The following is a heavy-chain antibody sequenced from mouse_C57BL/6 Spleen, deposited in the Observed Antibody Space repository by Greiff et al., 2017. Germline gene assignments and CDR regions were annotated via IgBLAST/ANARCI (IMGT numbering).Heavy chain of an antibody. J-gene: IGHJ1*03. V-gene: IGHV3-8*01. CDR1: GYSITSDY. D-gene: IGHD1-1*01. CDR3: ASSLYYGSSYRYVDV. Sequence: EVMLVESGPGLAKPSQTLSLTCSVTGYSITSDYWNWIRKFPGNKLEYMGYISYSGSTYYNPSLKSRISITRDTSKNQYYLQLNSVTTEDTATYYCASSLYYGSSYRYVDVWGTGTTVTVSS. CDR2: ISYSGST.